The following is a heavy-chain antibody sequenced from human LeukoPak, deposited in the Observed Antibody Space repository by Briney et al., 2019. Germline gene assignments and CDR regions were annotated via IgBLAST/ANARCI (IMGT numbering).Heavy chain of an antibody. Sequence: PGGSLRLSCAASGFTFDDYAMHWVRQAPGKGLQWVSLISGDDSNIYYADSVKGRFTISRDNSKNSLYLQMNSLRTDDTAFYFCAKDIQWIRGLITNWGQGTLVIVSS. J-gene: IGHJ4*02. D-gene: IGHD3-10*01. CDR3: AKDIQWIRGLITN. CDR2: ISGDDSNI. V-gene: IGHV3-43*02. CDR1: GFTFDDYA.